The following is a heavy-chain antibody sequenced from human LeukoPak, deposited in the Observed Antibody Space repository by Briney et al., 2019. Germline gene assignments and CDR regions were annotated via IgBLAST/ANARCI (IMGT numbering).Heavy chain of an antibody. CDR2: IYPGDSDT. V-gene: IGHV5-51*01. Sequence: GESLKISCKASGYSFTSYWIGWVRQMPGRGLEWMASIYPGDSDTTYRPSFAGQVTISADNSISTAYLQWSSLEASDTAMYYCARRAHHDAFDMWGQGTMVTVSS. CDR3: ARRAHHDAFDM. J-gene: IGHJ3*02. CDR1: GYSFTSYW.